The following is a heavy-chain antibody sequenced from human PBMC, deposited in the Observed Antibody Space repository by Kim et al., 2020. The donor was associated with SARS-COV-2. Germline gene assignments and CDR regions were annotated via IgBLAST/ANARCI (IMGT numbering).Heavy chain of an antibody. CDR1: GGSISSYY. Sequence: SETLSLTCTVSGGSISSYYWSWIRQPPGKGLEWIGYIYYSGSTNYNPSLKSRVTISVDTSKNQFSLKLSSVTAADTAVYYCAREGDYGDLDYWGQGTLVTVSS. J-gene: IGHJ4*02. CDR2: IYYSGST. CDR3: AREGDYGDLDY. V-gene: IGHV4-59*01. D-gene: IGHD4-17*01.